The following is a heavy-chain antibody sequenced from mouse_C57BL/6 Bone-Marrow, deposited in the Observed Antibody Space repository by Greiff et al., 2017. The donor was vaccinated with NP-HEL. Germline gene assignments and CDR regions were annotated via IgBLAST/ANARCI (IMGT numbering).Heavy chain of an antibody. CDR2: INPNNGGT. D-gene: IGHD1-1*01. V-gene: IGHV1-26*01. CDR3: ARRWYGSSADY. Sequence: EVQLQQSGPELVKPGASVQISCKASGYTFTDYYLNWVKQRHGKSLEWLAAINPNNGGTSYNPKLKGKATLTVDKSSSTAYMELRSLTSEDSAVYYCARRWYGSSADYWGQGTTLTVSS. J-gene: IGHJ2*01. CDR1: GYTFTDYY.